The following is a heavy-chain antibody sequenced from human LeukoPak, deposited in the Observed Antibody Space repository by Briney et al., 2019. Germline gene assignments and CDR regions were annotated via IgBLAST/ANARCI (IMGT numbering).Heavy chain of an antibody. Sequence: PGGSLRLSCAASGFTFSSYDMHWVRQATGKGLEWVSAIGTAGDTYYPGSVKGRFTISRENAKNSLYLQMNSLRAGDTAVYYCARGLSGYSYGAALDIWGQGTMVTVSS. D-gene: IGHD5-18*01. J-gene: IGHJ3*02. CDR3: ARGLSGYSYGAALDI. CDR1: GFTFSSYD. CDR2: IGTAGDT. V-gene: IGHV3-13*01.